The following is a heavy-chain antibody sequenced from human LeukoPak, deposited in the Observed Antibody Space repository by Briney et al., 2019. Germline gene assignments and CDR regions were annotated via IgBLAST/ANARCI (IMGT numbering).Heavy chain of an antibody. CDR3: ARGRFTVN. CDR2: ISSSGSTI. V-gene: IGHV3-48*03. CDR1: GFTFSSFE. Sequence: GGSLRLSCAASGFTFSSFEMNWVRQAPGRGLEGVSYISSSGSTIYYADSVKGRFTHSRDNDKHSLYLQMDSLRGEDTAVYYCARGRFTVNWGQGTLVTVSS. D-gene: IGHD2-15*01. J-gene: IGHJ4*02.